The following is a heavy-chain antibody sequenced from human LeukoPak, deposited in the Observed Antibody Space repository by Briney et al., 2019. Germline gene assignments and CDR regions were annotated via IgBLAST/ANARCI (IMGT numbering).Heavy chain of an antibody. CDR1: GFTFSSYA. CDR3: ARVGGYSSSSPVDY. D-gene: IGHD6-6*01. Sequence: GGSLRLSCAASGFTFSSYAMSWVRQAPGKGLEWVSAISCSGGSTYYADSVKGRFTISRDNSKNTLYLQMNSLRVEDTAVYYCARVGGYSSSSPVDYWGQGTLVTVSS. J-gene: IGHJ4*02. V-gene: IGHV3-23*01. CDR2: ISCSGGST.